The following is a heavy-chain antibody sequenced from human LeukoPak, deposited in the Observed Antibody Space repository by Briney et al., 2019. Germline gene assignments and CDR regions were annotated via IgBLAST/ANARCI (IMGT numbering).Heavy chain of an antibody. Sequence: PGGSLRLSCAASGFTFSSYAMSWVRQAPGKGLEWVSAISGSGGSTYYADSVKGRFTISRDNAKNSLYLQMNSLRDEDTAVYYCARDLFRGEYYFDYWGQGTLVTVSS. V-gene: IGHV3-23*01. CDR2: ISGSGGST. D-gene: IGHD7-27*01. J-gene: IGHJ4*02. CDR1: GFTFSSYA. CDR3: ARDLFRGEYYFDY.